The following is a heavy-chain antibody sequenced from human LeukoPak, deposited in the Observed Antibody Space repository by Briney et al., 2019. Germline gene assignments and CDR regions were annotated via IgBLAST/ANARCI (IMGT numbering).Heavy chain of an antibody. Sequence: GGSLRLSCAASGFTFSSYEMNWVRQAPGKGLEWVSYISSSGSTMYYADSVKGRFTISRDNAKNSLYLQMNNLRAEDTAVYYCVRGSTDWNGMDVWGQGPTVTVSS. CDR1: GFTFSSYE. CDR3: VRGSTDWNGMDV. J-gene: IGHJ6*02. V-gene: IGHV3-48*03. CDR2: ISSSGSTM. D-gene: IGHD6-19*01.